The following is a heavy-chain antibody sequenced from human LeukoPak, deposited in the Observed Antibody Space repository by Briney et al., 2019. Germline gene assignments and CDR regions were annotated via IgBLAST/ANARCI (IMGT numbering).Heavy chain of an antibody. V-gene: IGHV3-7*03. CDR3: ARAIAAAECY. J-gene: IGHJ4*02. D-gene: IGHD6-13*01. CDR1: GFTIGSYR. CDR2: IRQDGSEK. Sequence: GGSLRLSCTASGFTIGSYRMSWVRQAPGRGLEWVANIRQDGSEKYYVDSVEGRFTISRDNAKNSLYLQMNSLRAEDTAVYYCARAIAAAECYWGQGTLVTVSS.